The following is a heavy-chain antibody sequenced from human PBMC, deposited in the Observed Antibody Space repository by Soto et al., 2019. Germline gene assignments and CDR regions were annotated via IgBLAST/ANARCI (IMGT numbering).Heavy chain of an antibody. D-gene: IGHD3-22*01. Sequence: GESLKISCKGSGYSFAGYWITWVRQKPGKGLEWMGRIDPSDSQTYYSPSFRGHVTISVIKSITTVFLQWSSLRASDTAMYYCARQIYDSDTGPNFQYYFDSWGQGTPVTVSS. V-gene: IGHV5-10-1*01. J-gene: IGHJ4*02. CDR1: GYSFAGYW. CDR2: IDPSDSQT. CDR3: ARQIYDSDTGPNFQYYFDS.